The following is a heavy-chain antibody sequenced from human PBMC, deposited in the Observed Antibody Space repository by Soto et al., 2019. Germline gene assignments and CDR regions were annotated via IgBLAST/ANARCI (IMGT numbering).Heavy chain of an antibody. CDR2: FMPILGAA. CDR3: ARGNALDI. CDR1: GGTFSSFT. J-gene: IGHJ3*02. Sequence: QLQLVQSGAEVKKPGSSVKVSCKASGGTFSSFTVNWVRQAPGQGLEWMGGFMPILGAANYAPKFQGRVTIIADESTNTGYMELSSLRSEDTAVYYCARGNALDIWGQGTMVTVS. V-gene: IGHV1-69*01.